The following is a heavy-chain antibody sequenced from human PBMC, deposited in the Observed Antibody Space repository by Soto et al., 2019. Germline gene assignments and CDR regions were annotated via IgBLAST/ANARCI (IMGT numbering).Heavy chain of an antibody. D-gene: IGHD6-19*01. CDR2: IRRKANSYTT. V-gene: IGHV3-72*01. CDR1: GLIFSDYH. Sequence: EVQLVESGGGLVQPGGSLRLSCAASGLIFSDYHMDWVRQAPGKGLEWVGRIRRKANSYTTEYAASVKGRFTISRDASKSSLYLQMYSLKSEDTAVYYCAMLGGWSGGSSGMDVWGQGTTVTVSS. CDR3: AMLGGWSGGSSGMDV. J-gene: IGHJ6*02.